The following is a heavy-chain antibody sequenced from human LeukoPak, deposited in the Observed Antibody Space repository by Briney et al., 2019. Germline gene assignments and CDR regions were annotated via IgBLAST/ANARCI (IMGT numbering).Heavy chain of an antibody. CDR2: MNPNSGNT. CDR1: GYTFTGYD. Sequence: ASVKVSCKASGYTFTGYDINWVRQATGQGLEWMGWMNPNSGNTGYAQKFQGRVTMTRNTSISTAYMELSSLRSEDTAVYYCARGLGYCSSTSCYTWGPYYYGMDVWGQGTTVTVSS. V-gene: IGHV1-8*01. CDR3: ARGLGYCSSTSCYTWGPYYYGMDV. J-gene: IGHJ6*02. D-gene: IGHD2-2*02.